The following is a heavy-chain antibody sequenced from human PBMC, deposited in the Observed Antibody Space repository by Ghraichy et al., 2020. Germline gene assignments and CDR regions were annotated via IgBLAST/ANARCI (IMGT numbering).Heavy chain of an antibody. V-gene: IGHV7-4-1*02. Sequence: ASVKVSCKASGYDLNSNALNWVRQAPGQGLEWMGWINTNTGNPIYAQGFTGRFVFSLDTSVSAASLQISSLRAEDTAVYYCARSNPMAAVGSVFDLWGQGTMVTVSS. D-gene: IGHD6-13*01. CDR3: ARSNPMAAVGSVFDL. J-gene: IGHJ3*01. CDR2: INTNTGNP. CDR1: GYDLNSNA.